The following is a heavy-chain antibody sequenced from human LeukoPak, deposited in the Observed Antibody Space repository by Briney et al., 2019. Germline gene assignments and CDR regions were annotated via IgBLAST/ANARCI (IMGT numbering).Heavy chain of an antibody. CDR3: ARFNWNFNWFDP. J-gene: IGHJ5*02. V-gene: IGHV4-4*09. D-gene: IGHD1-7*01. CDR1: GGSISSYY. CDR2: IYTSGST. Sequence: SETLFLTCTVSGGSISSYYWGWIRQPPGKGLEWIGYIYTSGSTNYNPSLKSRVTISVDTSKNQFSLKLSSVTTADTAVYYCARFNWNFNWFDPWGQGTLVTVSS.